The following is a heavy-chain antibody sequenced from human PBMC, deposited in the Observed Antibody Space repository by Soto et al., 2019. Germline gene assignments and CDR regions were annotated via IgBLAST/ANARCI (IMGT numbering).Heavy chain of an antibody. CDR2: INHSGST. Sequence: SETLSLTCAVYGGSFSGYYWSWIRQPPGKGLEWIGEINHSGSTNYNPSLKSRVTISVDTSKNQFSLKLSSVTAADTAVYYCARAGGDIVVVVAATGSGRDYFDYWGQGTLVTVSS. V-gene: IGHV4-34*01. J-gene: IGHJ4*02. CDR1: GGSFSGYY. D-gene: IGHD2-15*01. CDR3: ARAGGDIVVVVAATGSGRDYFDY.